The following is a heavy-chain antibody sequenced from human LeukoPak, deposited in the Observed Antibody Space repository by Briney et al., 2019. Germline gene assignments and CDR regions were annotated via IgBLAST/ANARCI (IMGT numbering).Heavy chain of an antibody. CDR3: AKDSGSYGGQDFDY. CDR2: ISGTGGIT. Sequence: GGSLRLSCASSGFTVNSYAVSWVPQAPGQGLEWVSGISGTGGITYYADSVRGRFTISRDNSKNTLYLQMNSLRVEDTAVYYCAKDSGSYGGQDFDYWGEGTLVTVSS. CDR1: GFTVNSYA. V-gene: IGHV3-23*01. J-gene: IGHJ4*02. D-gene: IGHD1-26*01.